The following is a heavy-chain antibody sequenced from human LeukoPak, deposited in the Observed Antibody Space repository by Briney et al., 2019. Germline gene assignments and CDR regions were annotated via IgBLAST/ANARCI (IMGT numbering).Heavy chain of an antibody. Sequence: SETLSLTCTVSGGSISSYYWSWIRQPPGKGLEWIGYIYYSGSTNYNPSLKSRVTISVDTSKNQFSLKLSSVTAADTAVYYCASLRGLYGSGSDNWFDPWGQGTLVTVSS. V-gene: IGHV4-59*01. D-gene: IGHD3-10*01. CDR3: ASLRGLYGSGSDNWFDP. J-gene: IGHJ5*02. CDR1: GGSISSYY. CDR2: IYYSGST.